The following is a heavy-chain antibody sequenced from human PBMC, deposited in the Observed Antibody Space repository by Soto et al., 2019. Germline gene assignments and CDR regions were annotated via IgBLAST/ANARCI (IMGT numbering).Heavy chain of an antibody. V-gene: IGHV4-34*01. Sequence: QVQLQQWGAGLLKPSETLSLTCAVYGGSFSGYYWSWIRQPPGKGLEWIGEINHSGSTNYNPSLKSRVTISVDTSKNQFSLKLSSVTAADTAVYYCAKTMAMVRGVKVWFDPWGQGTLVTVSS. J-gene: IGHJ5*02. CDR1: GGSFSGYY. CDR2: INHSGST. CDR3: AKTMAMVRGVKVWFDP. D-gene: IGHD3-10*01.